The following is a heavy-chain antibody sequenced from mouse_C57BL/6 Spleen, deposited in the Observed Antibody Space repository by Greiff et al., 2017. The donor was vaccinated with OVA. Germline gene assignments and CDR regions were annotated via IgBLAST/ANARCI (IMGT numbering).Heavy chain of an antibody. CDR2: IDPNSGGT. J-gene: IGHJ4*01. Sequence: QVQLQQPGAELVKPGASVKLSCKASGYTFTSYWMHWVKQRPGRGLEWIGRIDPNSGGTKYNEQFKSKATLTVDKPSSTAYMKLSSLTSEDSAVYYCARSGTTVVAPYAMDYWGQGTSVTVSS. D-gene: IGHD1-1*01. CDR3: ARSGTTVVAPYAMDY. CDR1: GYTFTSYW. V-gene: IGHV1-72*01.